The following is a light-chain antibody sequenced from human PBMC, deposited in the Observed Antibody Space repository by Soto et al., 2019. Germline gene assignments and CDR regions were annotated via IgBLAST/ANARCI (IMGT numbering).Light chain of an antibody. V-gene: IGKV1-5*03. CDR1: QSIRGW. J-gene: IGKJ3*01. CDR2: TAS. Sequence: DIQMTQSPSNVSASVGDRVTITCRASQSIRGWLAWYQHKPGKAPNLLIYTASRLERGVPSRFSGSGSGTEFTLTISSLQPDDFATYYGQQYNSYPVFTFGPGTKVDLK. CDR3: QQYNSYPVFT.